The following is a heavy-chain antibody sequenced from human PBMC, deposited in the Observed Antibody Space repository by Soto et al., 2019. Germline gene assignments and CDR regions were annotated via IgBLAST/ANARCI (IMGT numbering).Heavy chain of an antibody. CDR1: GGSISSGGYY. Sequence: SETLSLTCTVSGGSISSGGYYWSWIRQHPGKGLEWIGYIYYSGSTYYNPSLKSRVTISVDTSKNQFSLKLSSVTAADTAVYYCASLPSGSGWYGEGYYSYGMDVWGQGTTVTVSS. V-gene: IGHV4-31*02. CDR3: ASLPSGSGWYGEGYYSYGMDV. CDR2: IYYSGST. D-gene: IGHD6-19*01. J-gene: IGHJ6*02.